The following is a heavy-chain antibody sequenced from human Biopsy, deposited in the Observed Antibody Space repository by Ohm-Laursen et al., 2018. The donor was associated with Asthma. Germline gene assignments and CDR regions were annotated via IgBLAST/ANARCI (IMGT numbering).Heavy chain of an antibody. CDR1: GDTFINYA. CDR2: GNPGEGNT. V-gene: IGHV1-3*01. D-gene: IGHD3-9*01. CDR3: ARTYYDFLTGQVNDAFDI. Sequence: GASGEGSRQASGDTFINYAINWVRQAPRQKLVWMGGGNPGEGNTKYSQKFQGRVTITRDTSASTAYMDLSSLRSEDTAVYYCARTYYDFLTGQVNDAFDIWGQGTMVTVSS. J-gene: IGHJ3*02.